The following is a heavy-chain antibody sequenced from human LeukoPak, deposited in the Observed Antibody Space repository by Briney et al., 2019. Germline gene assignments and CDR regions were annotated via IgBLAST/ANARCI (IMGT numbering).Heavy chain of an antibody. J-gene: IGHJ4*02. CDR3: ARPGEPYGGNPDY. CDR1: GFTFSSYW. Sequence: GGSLRLSXAASGFTFSSYWMSWVSQAPGKGLEWVANIKQDGSEKYYVDSVEGRFTISRDNAKNSLYLQMNSLRAEDTAVYYCARPGEPYGGNPDYWGQGTLVTVSS. D-gene: IGHD4-23*01. V-gene: IGHV3-7*01. CDR2: IKQDGSEK.